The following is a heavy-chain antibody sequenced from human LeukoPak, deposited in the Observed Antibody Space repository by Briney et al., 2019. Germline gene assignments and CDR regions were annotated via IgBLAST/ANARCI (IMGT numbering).Heavy chain of an antibody. J-gene: IGHJ6*03. Sequence: SETLSPTCTVSGGSISSYYWSWIRQPPGKGLEWIGYIYTSGSTNYNPSLKSRVTISVDTSKNQFSLKLSSVTAADTAVYYCARLGATTVDYYYYYYMDVWGKGTTVTVSS. CDR2: IYTSGST. D-gene: IGHD4-23*01. V-gene: IGHV4-4*09. CDR3: ARLGATTVDYYYYYYMDV. CDR1: GGSISSYY.